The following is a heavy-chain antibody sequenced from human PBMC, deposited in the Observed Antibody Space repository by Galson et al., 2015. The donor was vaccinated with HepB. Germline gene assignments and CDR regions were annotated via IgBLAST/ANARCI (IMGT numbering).Heavy chain of an antibody. CDR3: AAHECVSKTYAADN. CDR2: FYYTGNN. J-gene: IGHJ4*02. Sequence: ETLSLTCTVSGGSISSSSYYWGWLRQPPGKGLERTGSFYYTGNNHYNLSLKSRVTISGDTSKNQFSLKLNTVPAADSAVYYCAAHECVSKTYAADNWGQGTLVTVSS. V-gene: IGHV4-39*01. CDR1: GGSISSSSYY. D-gene: IGHD2-2*01.